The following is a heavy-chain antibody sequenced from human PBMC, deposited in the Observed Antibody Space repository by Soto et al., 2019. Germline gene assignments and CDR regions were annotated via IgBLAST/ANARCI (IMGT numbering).Heavy chain of an antibody. Sequence: QVQLVESGGGLVKPGGSLRLSCAASGFTFSDYYMSWIRQAPGKGLEWVSYISSSGSTIYYADSVKGRFTISRDNAKNSLYLQMNSLRAEDTAVYYCARDRGNYDFWSGYYKHYYYYGMDVWGQGTTVTVSS. J-gene: IGHJ6*02. CDR1: GFTFSDYY. D-gene: IGHD3-3*01. CDR3: ARDRGNYDFWSGYYKHYYYYGMDV. CDR2: ISSSGSTI. V-gene: IGHV3-11*01.